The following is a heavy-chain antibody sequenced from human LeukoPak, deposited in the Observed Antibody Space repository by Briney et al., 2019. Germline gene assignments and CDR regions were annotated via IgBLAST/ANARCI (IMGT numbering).Heavy chain of an antibody. D-gene: IGHD1-26*01. CDR2: ISSSSSYI. J-gene: IGHJ4*02. V-gene: IGHV3-21*01. CDR3: ARALSGSLETDDY. Sequence: GGSLRPSCAASGFTFSSYSMNWVRQAPGKGLEWVSSISSSSSYIYYADSVKGRFTISRDNAKNSLYLQMNSLRDEDTAVYYCARALSGSLETDDYWGQGTLVTVSS. CDR1: GFTFSSYS.